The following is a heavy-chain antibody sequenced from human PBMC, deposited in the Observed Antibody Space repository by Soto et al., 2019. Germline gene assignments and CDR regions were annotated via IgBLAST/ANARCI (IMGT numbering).Heavy chain of an antibody. J-gene: IGHJ4*02. Sequence: EVQLVESGGGLVQPGGSLRLSCAASGFTFSSYSMNWVRQAPGKGLEWVSYISSSSSTIYYADSVKGRFTISRDNAKNSLYLQMNSLRDEDTAVYYCASAGYSSGWWTRYPSDYWGQGTLVTVSS. V-gene: IGHV3-48*02. CDR2: ISSSSSTI. CDR3: ASAGYSSGWWTRYPSDY. CDR1: GFTFSSYS. D-gene: IGHD6-19*01.